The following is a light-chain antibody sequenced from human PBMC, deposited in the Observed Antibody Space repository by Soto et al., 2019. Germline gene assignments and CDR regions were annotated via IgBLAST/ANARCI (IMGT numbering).Light chain of an antibody. CDR2: HTT. J-gene: IGLJ3*02. V-gene: IGLV7-46*01. Sequence: QAVVTQEPSLTVSPGGTVTLTCGSSTGAVTSGHHPYWLQQKPGQAPRTLIYHTTNTLSWTPARFSGSLLGGKAALTLSGAQPEDEALYYCLLTYSGPWVFGGGTKLTGL. CDR1: TGAVTSGHH. CDR3: LLTYSGPWV.